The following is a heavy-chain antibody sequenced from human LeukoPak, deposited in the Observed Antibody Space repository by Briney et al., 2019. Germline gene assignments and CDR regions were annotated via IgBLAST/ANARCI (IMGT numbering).Heavy chain of an antibody. J-gene: IGHJ3*02. CDR2: IYSGGST. D-gene: IGHD3-10*01. CDR1: GFTVSSNY. Sequence: GGSLRLSCAASGFTVSSNYMSWVRQAPGKGLEWVSVIYSGGSTYYADSVKGRFTISRDNAKNSLYLQMNSLRAEDTALYHCARKAYYYGSGDAFDIWGQGTMVTVSS. V-gene: IGHV3-53*01. CDR3: ARKAYYYGSGDAFDI.